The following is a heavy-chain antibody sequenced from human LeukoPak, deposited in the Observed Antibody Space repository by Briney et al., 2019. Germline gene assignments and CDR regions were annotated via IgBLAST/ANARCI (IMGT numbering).Heavy chain of an antibody. CDR2: IYTSGSA. Sequence: PSETLSLTCTVSGGSISSYYWSWIRQPAGKGLEWIGRIYTSGSANYNASLKSRVSMSVDTSKNQFSLKLSSVTAADTAVFYCARENSGSYREFDYWGQGTLVTVSS. J-gene: IGHJ4*02. V-gene: IGHV4-4*07. D-gene: IGHD1-26*01. CDR1: GGSISSYY. CDR3: ARENSGSYREFDY.